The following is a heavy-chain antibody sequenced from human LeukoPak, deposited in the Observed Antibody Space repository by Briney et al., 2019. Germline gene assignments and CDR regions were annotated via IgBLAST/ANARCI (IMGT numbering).Heavy chain of an antibody. Sequence: TGGSLRLSCAASGFTFDDYAMHWVRQAPGKGLEWVSLISWDGGSTYYADSVKGRFTISRDNSKNTLYLQMNSLRAEDTAVYYCARGLQEYVWEAPAGYWGQGTLVTVSS. D-gene: IGHD3-16*01. CDR2: ISWDGGST. CDR1: GFTFDDYA. CDR3: ARGLQEYVWEAPAGY. V-gene: IGHV3-43D*03. J-gene: IGHJ4*02.